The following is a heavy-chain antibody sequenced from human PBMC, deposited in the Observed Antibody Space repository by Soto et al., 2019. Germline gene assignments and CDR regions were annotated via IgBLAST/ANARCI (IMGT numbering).Heavy chain of an antibody. CDR3: AKDHSGSYYYFDH. V-gene: IGHV3-30*18. Sequence: QVPLVESGGGVVQPGRSLRLSCAASGFTFSSYGMHWVRQAPGKGLEWVAVISDDGSNKYYADSVKGRFTISRDNSKNTLYLQMNSLRAEDTAVYYCAKDHSGSYYYFDHWGQGTLVTVSS. CDR1: GFTFSSYG. D-gene: IGHD1-26*01. CDR2: ISDDGSNK. J-gene: IGHJ4*02.